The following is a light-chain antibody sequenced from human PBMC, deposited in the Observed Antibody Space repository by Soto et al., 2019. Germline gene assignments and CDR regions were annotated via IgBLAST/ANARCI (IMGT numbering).Light chain of an antibody. V-gene: IGKV1-5*01. CDR2: DAS. CDR3: QQYDSYSST. CDR1: QSW. J-gene: IGKJ1*01. Sequence: DIQMTQSPSTLSASVGDRVTITCRASQSWLAWYQQKPGKAPKLLIYDASTLATGIPSRFSGSGSGTEFTLTINSLHPDDFATYYCQQYDSYSSTFGQGTKVEIK.